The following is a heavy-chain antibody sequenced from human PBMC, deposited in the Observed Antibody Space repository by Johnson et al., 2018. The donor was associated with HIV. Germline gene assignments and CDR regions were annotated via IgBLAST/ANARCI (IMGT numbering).Heavy chain of an antibody. Sequence: QVQLVESGGGLVQPGGCLRLSCVASGFTFSNYGMNWVRQAPGKGLEWVAVISYDGSKKYYADSVKGRFSISRDNSKNTLYLQMNSLRAEDTAVYYCAKSDSAYDAFDLWGQGTLVTVSS. CDR3: AKSDSAYDAFDL. J-gene: IGHJ3*01. D-gene: IGHD3-22*01. CDR2: ISYDGSKK. CDR1: GFTFSNYG. V-gene: IGHV3-30*18.